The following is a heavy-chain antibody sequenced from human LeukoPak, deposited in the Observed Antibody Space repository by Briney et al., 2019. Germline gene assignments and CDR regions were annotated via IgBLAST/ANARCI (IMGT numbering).Heavy chain of an antibody. CDR3: ARNGRLQSVDY. Sequence: TSETLSLTCTVSGGSISTYYWGWIRQSPGRGLEWIGYIHNSGTTNYNPSLKSRVTFSVDTSNNQFSLKLSSVTAADTAVYYCARNGRLQSVDYWGPGTLVTVSS. J-gene: IGHJ4*02. CDR1: GGSISTYY. V-gene: IGHV4-59*01. CDR2: IHNSGTT. D-gene: IGHD5-24*01.